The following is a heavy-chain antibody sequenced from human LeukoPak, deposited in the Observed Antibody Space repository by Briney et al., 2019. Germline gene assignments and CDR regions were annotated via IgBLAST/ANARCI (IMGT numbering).Heavy chain of an antibody. CDR1: GGSISSSSYY. J-gene: IGHJ3*02. CDR3: ARGRVGAKAFEEATDAFDI. Sequence: PSETLSLTCTVSGGSISSSSYYWSWIRQPPGKGLEWIGEINHSGSTNYNPSLKSRVTISVDTSKNQFSLKLSSVTAADTAVYYCARGRVGAKAFEEATDAFDIWGQGTMVTVSS. CDR2: INHSGST. D-gene: IGHD1-26*01. V-gene: IGHV4-39*07.